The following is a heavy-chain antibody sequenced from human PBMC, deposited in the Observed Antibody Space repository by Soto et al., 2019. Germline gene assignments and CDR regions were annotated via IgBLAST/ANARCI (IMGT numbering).Heavy chain of an antibody. V-gene: IGHV4-4*02. Sequence: QVQLQESGPGLVKPSGTLSLTCAVSGGSISSTHWWTWVRQSPGKGLEYIGEISHSGTSNYNPSLNNRVTLSVDKSKNHFSLTLTSVMAADTAVYYCARVVLSITRGAFDAWGQGTPFSVSS. CDR3: ARVVLSITRGAFDA. D-gene: IGHD1-20*01. J-gene: IGHJ3*01. CDR2: ISHSGTS. CDR1: GGSISSTHW.